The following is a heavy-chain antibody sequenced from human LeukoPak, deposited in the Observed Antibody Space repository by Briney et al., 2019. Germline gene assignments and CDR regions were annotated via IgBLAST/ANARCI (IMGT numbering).Heavy chain of an antibody. Sequence: GGSLRLSCAASGFTFSSYAMSWVRQAPGKGLEWVAFIRYDGSNKYYADSVKGRFTISRDNSKNTLYLQVNSLRAEDTAVYYCANNYYYYYYMDVWGKGTTVTVSS. CDR2: IRYDGSNK. CDR3: ANNYYYYYYMDV. CDR1: GFTFSSYA. J-gene: IGHJ6*03. V-gene: IGHV3-30*02.